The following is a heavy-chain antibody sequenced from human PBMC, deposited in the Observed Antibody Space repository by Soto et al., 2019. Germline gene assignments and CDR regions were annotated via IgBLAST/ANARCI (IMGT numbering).Heavy chain of an antibody. D-gene: IGHD2-2*01. Sequence: QVQLQESGPGLVKPSETLSLTCTVSGGSISSYYWSWIRQPPGKGLEWIGYIYYSGSTNYNPSRKRRVTVSVDTSKNQVSLKLSSVTAADTAVYYCARRPVVPADKGDWFDPWGQGTLVTVSS. V-gene: IGHV4-59*08. J-gene: IGHJ5*02. CDR2: IYYSGST. CDR3: ARRPVVPADKGDWFDP. CDR1: GGSISSYY.